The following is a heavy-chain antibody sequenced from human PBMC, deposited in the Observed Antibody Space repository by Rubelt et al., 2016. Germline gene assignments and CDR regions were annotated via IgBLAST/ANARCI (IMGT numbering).Heavy chain of an antibody. D-gene: IGHD1-26*01. Sequence: QLQPQESGPGLVKPSETLSLTCTVSGGSISSSNYYWGWIRQPPGKGLEWIGYVHSSGSSTYNPSLKSRVTISVDTSKNHFSRKLTAVTAADAAVYYWARGPQWELPTDDYWGQGILVTVSS. CDR3: ARGPQWELPTDDY. CDR2: VHSSGSS. J-gene: IGHJ4*02. CDR1: GGSISSSNYY. V-gene: IGHV4-61*05.